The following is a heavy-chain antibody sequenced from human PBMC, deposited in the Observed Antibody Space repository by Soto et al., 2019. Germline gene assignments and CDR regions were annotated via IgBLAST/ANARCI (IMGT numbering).Heavy chain of an antibody. Sequence: PGGSLRLSCSASGFTFSSYAMHWVRQAPGKGLEYVSAISSNGGSTYYADSVKGRFTISRDNSKNTLYLQMSSPRAEDTAVYYCVKAGRWLQFDPWGQRTLVTVSS. CDR3: VKAGRWLQFDP. V-gene: IGHV3-64D*08. CDR2: ISSNGGST. D-gene: IGHD5-12*01. J-gene: IGHJ5*02. CDR1: GFTFSSYA.